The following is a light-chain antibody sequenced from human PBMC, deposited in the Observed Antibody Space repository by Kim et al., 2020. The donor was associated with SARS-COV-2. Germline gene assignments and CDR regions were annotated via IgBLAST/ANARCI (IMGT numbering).Light chain of an antibody. J-gene: IGKJ5*01. Sequence: EIVLTQSPATLSLSPGESATLSCRASQSVGSHLAWYQQRPGQAPRLLIYDTSNRANGIPGRFSGSGSGTDFTLTISSLEPEDFAVYYCQQRYNWPTFGQGTRLEIK. CDR3: QQRYNWPT. CDR1: QSVGSH. V-gene: IGKV3-11*01. CDR2: DTS.